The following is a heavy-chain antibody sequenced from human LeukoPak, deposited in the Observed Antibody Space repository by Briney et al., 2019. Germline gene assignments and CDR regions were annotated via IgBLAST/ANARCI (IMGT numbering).Heavy chain of an antibody. CDR3: ARRTRVVGAMDGAFDI. J-gene: IGHJ3*02. CDR2: IYTRGTT. V-gene: IGHV4-61*08. D-gene: IGHD2-15*01. CDR1: GGSISSGGYS. Sequence: SETLSLTCAVSGGSISSGGYSWSWIRQPPGKGLEWIGYIYTRGTTNYNPSLKSRVTISLDTPKNQFSLKLNSVTAADTALHYCARRTRVVGAMDGAFDIWGQGTVVTVSS.